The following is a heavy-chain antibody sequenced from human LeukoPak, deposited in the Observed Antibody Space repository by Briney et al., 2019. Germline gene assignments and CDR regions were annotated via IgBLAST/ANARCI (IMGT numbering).Heavy chain of an antibody. CDR1: GYTFTSYY. V-gene: IGHV1-46*01. Sequence: ASVKVSCKASGYTFTSYYMHWVRRAPGQGLEWVGIINPSGGSTSYAQKFQGRVTMTRDTSTSTVYMELSSLRSEDTAVYYCARDRGWYFDYWGQGTLVTVSS. CDR2: INPSGGST. CDR3: ARDRGWYFDY. J-gene: IGHJ4*02. D-gene: IGHD6-19*01.